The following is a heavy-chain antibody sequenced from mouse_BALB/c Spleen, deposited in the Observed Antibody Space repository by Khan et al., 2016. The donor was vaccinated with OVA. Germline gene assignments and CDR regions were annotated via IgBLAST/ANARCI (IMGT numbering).Heavy chain of an antibody. V-gene: IGHV1-4*01. CDR2: INTSNGYT. CDR3: VRDGAYHRNDGWLAY. CDR1: GYTFPSYT. D-gene: IGHD2-14*01. J-gene: IGHJ3*01. Sequence: VQLQQSGAELARPGASVKMSCKASGYTFPSYTIHWIKKRPGQGLEWIGYINTSNGYTNYNQKFKDKATLTNDKSSTTAYLQLNSLTSDDPAVDNCVRDGAYHRNDGWLAYWGQGTLVTVSA.